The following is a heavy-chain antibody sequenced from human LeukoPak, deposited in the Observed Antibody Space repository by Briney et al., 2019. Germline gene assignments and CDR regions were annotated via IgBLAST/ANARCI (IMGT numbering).Heavy chain of an antibody. CDR2: IYTSGST. CDR3: ARHERTWYSSSGYDNWFDP. Sequence: PSETLSLTCTVSGGSISSYYWSWIRQPPGKGLEWIGYIYTSGSTNYNPSHKSRVTISVDTSKNQFSLKLSSVTAADTAVYYWARHERTWYSSSGYDNWFDPWGQGTLVTVSS. CDR1: GGSISSYY. V-gene: IGHV4-4*09. J-gene: IGHJ5*02. D-gene: IGHD6-13*01.